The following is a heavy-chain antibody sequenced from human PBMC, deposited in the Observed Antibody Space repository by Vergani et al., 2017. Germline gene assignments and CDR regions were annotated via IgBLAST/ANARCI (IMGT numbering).Heavy chain of an antibody. Sequence: QVQLVESGGGVVQPGRSLSLSCAASGFTFNQYGMHWVRQAPGKGLEWVAVTWYDGNNKQYADSVKGRFTISRDNSKSTMYLQMNSLGDEETGVYYCARDLLLLYNRFDPWGQGTLVTVSS. CDR1: GFTFNQYG. V-gene: IGHV3-33*01. CDR2: TWYDGNNK. J-gene: IGHJ5*02. D-gene: IGHD1-14*01. CDR3: ARDLLLLYNRFDP.